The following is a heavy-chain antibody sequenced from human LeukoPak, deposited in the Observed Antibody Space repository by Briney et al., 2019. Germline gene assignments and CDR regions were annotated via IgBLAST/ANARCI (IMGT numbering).Heavy chain of an antibody. V-gene: IGHV3-30-3*01. CDR1: RFTFSSYA. CDR3: ASRISGPSYGMDV. D-gene: IGHD5-12*01. CDR2: ISYDGNNK. Sequence: GGSLRLSCAASRFTFSSYAMHWVRQAPGKGLEWVAVISYDGNNKYYADSVKGRFTISRDNSKNTLYLQMNSLRDEDTAVYYCASRISGPSYGMDVWGQGTTVTVSS. J-gene: IGHJ6*02.